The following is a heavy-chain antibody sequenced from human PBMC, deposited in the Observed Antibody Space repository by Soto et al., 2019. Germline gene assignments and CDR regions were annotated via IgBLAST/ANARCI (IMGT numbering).Heavy chain of an antibody. D-gene: IGHD6-19*01. J-gene: IGHJ3*01. V-gene: IGHV5-51*01. CDR1: GYNFANYW. CDR2: IFPGDSET. CDR3: AAGYSTGLDGFDV. Sequence: GESLKISCXGSGYNFANYWIGSVRQMPGKGLECMGMIFPGDSETKYSLSLQGQVSISADKSISTAYLQWSTLKASDTAMYYCAAGYSTGLDGFDVWGQGKMVTVSS.